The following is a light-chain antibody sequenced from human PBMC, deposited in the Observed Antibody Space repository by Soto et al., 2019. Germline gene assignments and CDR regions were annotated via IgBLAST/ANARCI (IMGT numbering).Light chain of an antibody. CDR3: ETWDSNTRA. CDR2: LEGSGSY. V-gene: IGLV4-60*02. Sequence: QLVLTQSSSASASLGSSVKLTCTLSSGHSTYIIAWHQQQPGKAPRYLMKLEGSGSYNKGSGVPDRFSGSSSGADRYLTISNLQFEDEADYYCETWDSNTRAFGGGTKLTVL. CDR1: SGHSTYI. J-gene: IGLJ2*01.